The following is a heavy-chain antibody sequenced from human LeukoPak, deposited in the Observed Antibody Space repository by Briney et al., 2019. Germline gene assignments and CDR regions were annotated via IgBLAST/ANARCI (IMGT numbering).Heavy chain of an antibody. V-gene: IGHV1-2*02. CDR1: GYTFSGYS. D-gene: IGHD2-2*01. CDR2: IIPNSGGT. CDR3: ARALGYCTSISCYDLFDY. Sequence: ASVKVSCTASGYTFSGYSMHWVRQAPGQGLEWMGWIIPNSGGTNYAQKFQGRVTLTRDTSISTAYMELSSLRSEDTAVYYCARALGYCTSISCYDLFDYWGQGTLVAVSS. J-gene: IGHJ4*02.